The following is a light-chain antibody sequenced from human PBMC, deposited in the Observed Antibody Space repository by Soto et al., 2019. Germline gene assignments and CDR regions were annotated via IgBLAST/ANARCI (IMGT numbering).Light chain of an antibody. CDR2: GAS. J-gene: IGKJ1*01. CDR3: HQYNTRHQK. CDR1: QTVGSN. Sequence: EVVLTQSPATLSVSPGERATLSCRASQTVGSNLAWYQHKPGQAPRLLISGASTRATGVPARFGGSGSGTEFALTITGLQSEDFKVYFCHQYNTRHQKFGKGTKVDI. V-gene: IGKV3-15*01.